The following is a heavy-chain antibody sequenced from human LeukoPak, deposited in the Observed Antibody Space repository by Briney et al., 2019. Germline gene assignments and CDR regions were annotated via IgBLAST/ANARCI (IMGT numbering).Heavy chain of an antibody. V-gene: IGHV3-30*18. J-gene: IGHJ4*02. CDR2: ISYDESNK. D-gene: IGHD6-19*01. CDR1: GFTFSSYG. Sequence: GGSLRLSCAAPGFTFSSYGMHWVRQAPGKGLEWVAVISYDESNKHYADSVKGRFTISRDNSKNTLYLQMNSLRAEDTAVYYCAKDIYSSGSQIDYWGQGTLVTVSS. CDR3: AKDIYSSGSQIDY.